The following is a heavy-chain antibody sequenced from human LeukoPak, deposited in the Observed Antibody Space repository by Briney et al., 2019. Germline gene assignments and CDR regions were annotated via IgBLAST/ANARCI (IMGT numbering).Heavy chain of an antibody. CDR2: IYAGGNS. Sequence: GGSVRLSCAASGFIVSHKYMAWVRQARGKGLEWLSIIYAGGNSVSADSVKGRFIISRDNSRNTVHLQMNSLRDDDTAVYYCARGQIDLLRNYFDSWGPGPLVAVSS. CDR1: GFIVSHKY. J-gene: IGHJ4*02. D-gene: IGHD3-22*01. V-gene: IGHV3-66*01. CDR3: ARGQIDLLRNYFDS.